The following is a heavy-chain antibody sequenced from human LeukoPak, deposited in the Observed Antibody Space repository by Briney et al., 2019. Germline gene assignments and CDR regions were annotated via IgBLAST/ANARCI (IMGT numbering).Heavy chain of an antibody. CDR1: GFTFSSYG. CDR3: AKDRPNYYETSGPLEGDALDI. CDR2: VSNDGNQK. Sequence: GGSLRLSCAASGFTFSSYGMHWVRQAPGKGLEWVAIVSNDGNQKKYSDSVWDRFTVSRDNSENTVYLQMNNLRLEDTALYYCAKDRPNYYETSGPLEGDALDIWGQGTTVIVSS. D-gene: IGHD3-22*01. J-gene: IGHJ3*02. V-gene: IGHV3-30*18.